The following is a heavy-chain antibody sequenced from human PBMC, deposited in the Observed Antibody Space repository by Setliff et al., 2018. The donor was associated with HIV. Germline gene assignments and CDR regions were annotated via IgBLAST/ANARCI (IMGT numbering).Heavy chain of an antibody. J-gene: IGHJ5*02. CDR1: GYTFTNFL. D-gene: IGHD2-15*01. CDR3: ARDGCSGQRCYLFNWFDP. CDR2: INAGNGNT. V-gene: IGHV1-3*01. Sequence: ASVKVSCKASGYTFTNFLMYGVRQAPGQRLEWMGWINAGNGNTKYAQKFQGRVSITRYTSATTAYMELSSLTSEDTAVYYCARDGCSGQRCYLFNWFDPWGQGTLVTVSS.